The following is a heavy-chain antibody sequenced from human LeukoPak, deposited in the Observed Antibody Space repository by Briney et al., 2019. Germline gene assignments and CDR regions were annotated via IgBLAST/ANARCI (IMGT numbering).Heavy chain of an antibody. CDR2: IYPCDSDT. V-gene: IGHV5-51*01. Sequence: PGESLKISCKGSGYSFTSYWIGWVRQMPGKGLEWMGIIYPCDSDTRYSPSFQGQVTISADKSISTAYLQWSSLKASDAAMYYCARYTPYYSSGCGYWGQGTLVTVSS. D-gene: IGHD6-19*01. CDR3: ARYTPYYSSGCGY. J-gene: IGHJ4*02. CDR1: GYSFTSYW.